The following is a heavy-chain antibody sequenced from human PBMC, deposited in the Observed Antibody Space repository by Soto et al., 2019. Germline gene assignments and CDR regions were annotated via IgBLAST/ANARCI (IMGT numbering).Heavy chain of an antibody. J-gene: IGHJ4*02. CDR3: ANYDSSGFGIWG. V-gene: IGHV4-59*01. CDR1: GGSIRSYF. D-gene: IGHD3-22*01. Sequence: PSETLSLTCTVSGGSIRSYFWSWMRQPPGKGLEWIGYIYYSGSTNYNPSLKSRVTISVDTSKNQFSLRLSSVTAADTAVYYCANYDSSGFGIWGWGQGTLVIVSS. CDR2: IYYSGST.